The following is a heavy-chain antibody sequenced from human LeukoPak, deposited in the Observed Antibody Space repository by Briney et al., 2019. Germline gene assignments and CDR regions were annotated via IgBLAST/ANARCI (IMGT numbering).Heavy chain of an antibody. CDR1: GGSISSYY. CDR2: IYYSGST. D-gene: IGHD6-13*01. Sequence: SETLSLTCTVSGGSISSYYWSWIRQPPGKGLEWIGYIYYSGSTNYNPSLKSRVTTSVDTSKNQFSLKLSSVTAADTAVYYCARTIHSSSWFEIDYWGQGTLVTVSS. CDR3: ARTIHSSSWFEIDY. J-gene: IGHJ4*02. V-gene: IGHV4-59*01.